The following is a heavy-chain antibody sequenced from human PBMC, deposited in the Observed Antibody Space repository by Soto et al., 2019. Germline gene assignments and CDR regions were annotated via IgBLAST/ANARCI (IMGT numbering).Heavy chain of an antibody. CDR1: GGSFSGSY. J-gene: IGHJ4*02. D-gene: IGHD3-3*02. CDR3: ARVAIFDY. Sequence: QVHLQQWGAGLLRPSETLSLTCAVYGGSFSGSYWSGIRQPPGKGLEWIVEIKRSGSTDYNPSLKSRVTMSLDTSNNQFSLRLISVTAADTAVYYCARVAIFDYWGQGTLIAVAS. V-gene: IGHV4-34*01. CDR2: IKRSGST.